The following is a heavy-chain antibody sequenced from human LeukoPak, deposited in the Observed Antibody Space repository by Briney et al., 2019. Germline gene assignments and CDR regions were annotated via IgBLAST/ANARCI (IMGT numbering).Heavy chain of an antibody. J-gene: IGHJ4*02. V-gene: IGHV4-59*01. D-gene: IGHD1-1*01. CDR3: ARVTDWNDLDY. CDR1: GGSFSGYY. Sequence: SETLSLTCAVYGGSFSGYYWSWIRQPPGKRLEWIGYIISTGTINYSPSLKSRVTISIDTSKNQLSLQLTSVTAADTAVYYCARVTDWNDLDYWGQGTLVTVSS. CDR2: IISTGTI.